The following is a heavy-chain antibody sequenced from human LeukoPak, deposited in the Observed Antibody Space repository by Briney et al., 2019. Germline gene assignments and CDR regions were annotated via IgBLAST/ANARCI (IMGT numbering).Heavy chain of an antibody. Sequence: ASVKVSCKASGYTFTCYYMHWVRQAPGQGLEWMGWIKPNSGGTNYAQKFQGRVTMTRDTSISTAYMELSRLRSDDTAVYYCARDSITYYDFWSGYYPFDYWSQGTLVTVSS. CDR1: GYTFTCYY. D-gene: IGHD3-3*01. CDR2: IKPNSGGT. CDR3: ARDSITYYDFWSGYYPFDY. V-gene: IGHV1-2*02. J-gene: IGHJ4*02.